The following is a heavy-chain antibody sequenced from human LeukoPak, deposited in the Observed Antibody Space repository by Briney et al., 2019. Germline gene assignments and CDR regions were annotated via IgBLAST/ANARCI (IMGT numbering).Heavy chain of an antibody. Sequence: SGPTLFNPTPTVTLTCTFSGFSIPSRGEGVDWIRQAPGKAPEWLSLVYWDDEKHYNPSLKTRLAITKDPLKNQVVLTMTNMDPADTGTYYCAHRRIKVSGSWFDPWGPGTLVTVSS. CDR1: GFSIPSRGEG. J-gene: IGHJ5*02. CDR2: VYWDDEK. V-gene: IGHV2-5*02. D-gene: IGHD5/OR15-5a*01. CDR3: AHRRIKVSGSWFDP.